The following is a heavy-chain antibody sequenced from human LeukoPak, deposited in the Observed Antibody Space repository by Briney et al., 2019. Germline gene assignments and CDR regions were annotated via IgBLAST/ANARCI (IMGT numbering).Heavy chain of an antibody. V-gene: IGHV3-23*01. Sequence: GGSLRLSCAASGFTFDDYAMHWVRQAPGKGLEWVSGISGSGGSTYYADSVKGRFTISRDNSKNTLYLQMNSLRAEDTAVYYCAKELLSSGYYYKFYYYGMDVWGQGTTVTVSS. CDR1: GFTFDDYA. CDR2: ISGSGGST. CDR3: AKELLSSGYYYKFYYYGMDV. J-gene: IGHJ6*02. D-gene: IGHD3-22*01.